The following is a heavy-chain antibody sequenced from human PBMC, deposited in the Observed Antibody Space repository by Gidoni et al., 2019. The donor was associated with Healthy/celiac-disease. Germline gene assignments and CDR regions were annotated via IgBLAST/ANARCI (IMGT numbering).Heavy chain of an antibody. Sequence: QVQLVQSGAEVTKPGSSVKFSCKASGGPFRSYAISWVRQAPGQGLEWMGGIIPIFGTANDAQKFQGRVTITADESTSTAYMELSSLRSEDTAVYYCARAHSYGTYYYYGMDVWGQGTTVTVSS. CDR3: ARAHSYGTYYYYGMDV. V-gene: IGHV1-69*01. CDR1: GGPFRSYA. D-gene: IGHD5-18*01. CDR2: IIPIFGTA. J-gene: IGHJ6*02.